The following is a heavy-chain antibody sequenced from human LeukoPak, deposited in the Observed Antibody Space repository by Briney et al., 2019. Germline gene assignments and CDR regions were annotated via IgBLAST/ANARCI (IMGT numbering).Heavy chain of an antibody. Sequence: ASVKVSCKASGYTFTGYYMHWLRQAPGQGLEWMGWINPNSGGTNYAQKFQGRVTMTRDTSISTAYMELSRLRSDDTAVYYCARDPRRYYGMDVWGQGTTVTVSS. J-gene: IGHJ6*02. V-gene: IGHV1-2*02. CDR3: ARDPRRYYGMDV. CDR1: GYTFTGYY. CDR2: INPNSGGT.